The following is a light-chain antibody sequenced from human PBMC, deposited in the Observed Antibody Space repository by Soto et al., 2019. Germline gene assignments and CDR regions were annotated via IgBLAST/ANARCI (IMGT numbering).Light chain of an antibody. CDR3: QPWGTGIQVI. CDR1: SGHSTYA. J-gene: IGLJ2*01. CDR2: LNSDGSH. V-gene: IGLV4-69*01. Sequence: QPVLTQSPSASASLGASVKLTCTLSSGHSTYAIAWHQQQPEKGPRYLMKLNSDGSHSKGDGIPDRFSGSSSGAERYLTIPSRQSEDEADYYCQPWGTGIQVIFGGGTKVTVL.